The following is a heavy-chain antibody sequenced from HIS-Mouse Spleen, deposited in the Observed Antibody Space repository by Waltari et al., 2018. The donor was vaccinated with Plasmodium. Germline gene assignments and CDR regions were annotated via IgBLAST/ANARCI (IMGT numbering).Heavy chain of an antibody. V-gene: IGHV3-21*01. CDR1: GFTFCSFS. D-gene: IGHD3-9*01. J-gene: IGHJ2*01. CDR2: ISSSSSYI. Sequence: EVQLVESGGGLVKPGGSLRLSCAASGFTFCSFSMTWVRQAPGKGLEWVSSISSSSSYIYYADSVKGRFTISRDNAKNSLYLQMNSLRAEDTAVYYCAREDILTAYYNDYWYFDLWGRGTLVTVSS. CDR3: AREDILTAYYNDYWYFDL.